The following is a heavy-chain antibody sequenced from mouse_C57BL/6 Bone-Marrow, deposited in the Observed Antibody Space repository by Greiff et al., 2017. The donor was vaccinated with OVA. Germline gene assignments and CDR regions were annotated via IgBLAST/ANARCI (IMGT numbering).Heavy chain of an antibody. CDR2: IYPRSGNT. D-gene: IGHD2-1*01. J-gene: IGHJ1*03. V-gene: IGHV1-81*01. Sequence: QVQLKQSGAELARPGASVKLSCKASGYTFTSSGISWVKQRTGQGLEWIGEIYPRSGNTYYTEKVKGQATLHADKYTSTAYMGLRSLTSEDSAVYFCARRQLYGNYVDWYFDVWGTGTTVTVSS. CDR3: ARRQLYGNYVDWYFDV. CDR1: GYTFTSSG.